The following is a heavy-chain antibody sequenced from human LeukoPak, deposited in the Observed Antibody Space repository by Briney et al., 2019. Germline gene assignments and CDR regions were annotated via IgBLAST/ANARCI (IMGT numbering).Heavy chain of an antibody. CDR3: ARDSSPGYSSLHWFDP. V-gene: IGHV4-59*01. CDR2: IYYSGST. J-gene: IGHJ5*02. D-gene: IGHD6-13*01. Sequence: SETLSLTCTVSGGSISSYYWSWIRQPPGKGLEWIGYIYYSGSTNYNPSLKSRVTISVDTSKNQFSLKLSSVTAADTAVYYCARDSSPGYSSLHWFDPWGQGTLVTVTS. CDR1: GGSISSYY.